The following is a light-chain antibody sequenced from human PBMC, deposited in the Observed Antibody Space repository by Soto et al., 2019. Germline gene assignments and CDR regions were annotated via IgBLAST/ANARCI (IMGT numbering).Light chain of an antibody. CDR2: DAS. CDR1: QDISNY. Sequence: DIQMTQSPSSLSASVGDRVTITCQASQDISNYLNWFQQKPGKPPKLLIYDASNLETGVPSRFSGSGSGTDFTFTISSLQPEDIATYYCQQYENLPRTFGPGTKVNVK. J-gene: IGKJ3*01. CDR3: QQYENLPRT. V-gene: IGKV1-33*01.